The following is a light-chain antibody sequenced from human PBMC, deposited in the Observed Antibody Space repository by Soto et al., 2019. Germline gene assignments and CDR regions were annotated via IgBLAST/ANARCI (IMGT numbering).Light chain of an antibody. CDR2: AAS. Sequence: VFAPFPGARALSPRERATLSCTASQSVNSDFLTWYQQKPGQAPRLLIYAASTRATGIPDRFSGGGSGTDFTLTISRLEPEDFAVYYCQQFGSSRLTFGGGTKVDIK. V-gene: IGKV3-20*01. CDR3: QQFGSSRLT. J-gene: IGKJ4*01. CDR1: QSVNSDF.